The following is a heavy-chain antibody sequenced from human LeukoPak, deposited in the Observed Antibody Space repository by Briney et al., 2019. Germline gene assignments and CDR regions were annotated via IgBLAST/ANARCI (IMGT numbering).Heavy chain of an antibody. CDR3: ARRRSMGYCSSTSCYTVGFDP. CDR2: IIPILGIA. CDR1: GGTFSSYT. Sequence: SVKVSCKASGGTFSSYTISWVRQAPGQGLEWIGRIIPILGIANYAQKFQGRVTITADKSTSTAYMELSSLRSEDTAVYYCARRRSMGYCSSTSCYTVGFDPWGQGTLVTVSS. V-gene: IGHV1-69*02. J-gene: IGHJ5*02. D-gene: IGHD2-2*02.